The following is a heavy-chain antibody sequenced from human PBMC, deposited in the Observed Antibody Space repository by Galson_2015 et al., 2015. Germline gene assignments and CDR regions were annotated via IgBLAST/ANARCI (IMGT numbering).Heavy chain of an antibody. Sequence: SVKVSCKASGYSFTNYAMNWVRQAPGQGLEWMGWINTNTGNPTYAQGFTGRFVFSLDTSVSTAYLQISSLKAEDTAVYYCARDVAETTNPILVDVLGQGTTVTVSS. J-gene: IGHJ6*02. CDR1: GYSFTNYA. D-gene: IGHD1/OR15-1a*01. CDR2: INTNTGNP. V-gene: IGHV7-4-1*01. CDR3: ARDVAETTNPILVDV.